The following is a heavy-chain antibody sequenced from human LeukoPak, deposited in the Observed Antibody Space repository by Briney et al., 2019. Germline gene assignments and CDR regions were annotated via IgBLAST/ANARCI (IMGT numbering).Heavy chain of an antibody. V-gene: IGHV3-21*01. Sequence: PGGSLRLSCAASGFTFSSHSMNWVRQAPGKGLEWVSSISRSSGYIYYPDSVRGRFTVSRDNAKNSLFLQMNSLRAEDTAVYYCARSLPQDAFDIWGQGTMVTVSS. J-gene: IGHJ3*02. CDR3: ARSLPQDAFDI. CDR2: ISRSSGYI. CDR1: GFTFSSHS.